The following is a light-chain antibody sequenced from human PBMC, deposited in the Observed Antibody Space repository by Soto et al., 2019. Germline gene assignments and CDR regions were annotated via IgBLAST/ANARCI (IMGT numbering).Light chain of an antibody. Sequence: QSALTQPRSVSGSPGQSVTISCTGTNSDIGGYNYVSWYQQHPGKAPKVMIYDVSRRPSGVPVRFSGSKSGNTASLTISGLQAEDEADYYCCSYAGTYNFWVFGGGTKLTVL. V-gene: IGLV2-11*01. CDR1: NSDIGGYNY. CDR3: CSYAGTYNFWV. J-gene: IGLJ3*02. CDR2: DVS.